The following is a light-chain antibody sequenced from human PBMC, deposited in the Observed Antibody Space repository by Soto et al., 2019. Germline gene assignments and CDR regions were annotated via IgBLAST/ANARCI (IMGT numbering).Light chain of an antibody. J-gene: IGKJ1*01. Sequence: EIVMTQSPATLSVSPGERATLSCRASQRVSSDVAWYQQKPGQAPRLLIYGASTRATGIPARFSGSGSGTEFTLTINSLQSEDFALYYCQQYNNWPRTFGQGTKVDIK. CDR2: GAS. V-gene: IGKV3-15*01. CDR1: QRVSSD. CDR3: QQYNNWPRT.